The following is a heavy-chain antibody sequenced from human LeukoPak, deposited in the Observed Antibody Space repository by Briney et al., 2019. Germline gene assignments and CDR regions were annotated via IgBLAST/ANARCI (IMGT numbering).Heavy chain of an antibody. CDR2: INHSGST. CDR3: ARDPGGSSGWYFDY. V-gene: IGHV4-38-2*02. D-gene: IGHD6-19*01. Sequence: SETLSLTCAASGYSISSGYHWGWIRQSPGKGLEWIGSINHSGSTYYNPSLKGRVTISLDTSKNQFSLKLSSVTAADTAVYYCARDPGGSSGWYFDYWGQGTLVTVSS. J-gene: IGHJ4*02. CDR1: GYSISSGYH.